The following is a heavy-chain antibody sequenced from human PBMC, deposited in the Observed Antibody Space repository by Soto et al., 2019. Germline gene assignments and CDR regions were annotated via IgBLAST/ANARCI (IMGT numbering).Heavy chain of an antibody. CDR2: IYYSGST. D-gene: IGHD3-22*01. CDR3: ARTTYYYDSSGYTNDY. CDR1: GGSISSSSYY. Sequence: SETLSLTCTVSGGSISSSSYYGGWIRQPPGKGLEWIGSIYYSGSTYYNPSLKSRVTISVDTSKNQFSLKLSSVTAADTAVYYCARTTYYYDSSGYTNDYWGQGTLVTVSS. V-gene: IGHV4-39*01. J-gene: IGHJ4*02.